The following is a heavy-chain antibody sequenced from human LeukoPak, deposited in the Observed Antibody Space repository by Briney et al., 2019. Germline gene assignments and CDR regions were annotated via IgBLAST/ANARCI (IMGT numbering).Heavy chain of an antibody. Sequence: QSGGSLRLSCAASGFTFSSYAMSWVRQAPGKGLEWVSTISGSGGSTYHADSVKGQFTISRDNSENTLYLQMNSLRAEDTAVYYCAKSTRTLWSGYYFDYWGQGTLVTVSS. CDR3: AKSTRTLWSGYYFDY. D-gene: IGHD3-10*01. CDR2: ISGSGGST. J-gene: IGHJ4*02. V-gene: IGHV3-23*01. CDR1: GFTFSSYA.